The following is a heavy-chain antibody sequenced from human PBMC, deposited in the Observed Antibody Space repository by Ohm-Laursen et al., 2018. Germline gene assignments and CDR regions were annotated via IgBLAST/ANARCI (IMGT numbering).Heavy chain of an antibody. CDR2: IYTSGST. CDR3: ARDKAAAAGWFDP. V-gene: IGHV4-4*07. J-gene: IGHJ5*02. D-gene: IGHD6-13*01. Sequence: GTLSLTCPVSGGSISSYYWSWIRQPAGKGLEWIGRIYTSGSTNYNPSLKSRVTMSVDTSKNQFSLKLSSVTAADTAVYYCARDKAAAAGWFDPWGQGTLVTVSS. CDR1: GGSISSYY.